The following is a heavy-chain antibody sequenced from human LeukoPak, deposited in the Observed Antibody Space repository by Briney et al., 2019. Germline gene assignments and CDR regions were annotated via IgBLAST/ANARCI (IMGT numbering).Heavy chain of an antibody. CDR2: MNPNSGNT. CDR3: ARGGIVVVPAAISGPGSADSYGLSKLKSYYYYGMDV. CDR1: GYTFTSYD. J-gene: IGHJ6*02. Sequence: ASVKVSCKASGYTFTSYDINWVRQATGQGLEWMGWMNPNSGNTGYAQKFQGRVTMTRNTSISTAYMELSSLRSEDTAVYYCARGGIVVVPAAISGPGSADSYGLSKLKSYYYYGMDVWGQGTTVTVSS. D-gene: IGHD2-2*01. V-gene: IGHV1-8*01.